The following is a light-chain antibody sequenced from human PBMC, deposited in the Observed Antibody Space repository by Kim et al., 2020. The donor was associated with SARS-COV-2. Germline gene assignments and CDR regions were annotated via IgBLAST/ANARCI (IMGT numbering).Light chain of an antibody. CDR3: QQYGNLPYT. CDR1: QGITNY. V-gene: IGKV1-33*01. J-gene: IGKJ2*01. CDR2: DAS. Sequence: DVQMTQSPSSLSASVGDRVTITCQASQGITNYLNWYQQKPGKAPKLLIYDASNLETGVPSRFTGSGSGADFTFTINSLRPEDIATYYCQQYGNLPYTLGQGTKLEIK.